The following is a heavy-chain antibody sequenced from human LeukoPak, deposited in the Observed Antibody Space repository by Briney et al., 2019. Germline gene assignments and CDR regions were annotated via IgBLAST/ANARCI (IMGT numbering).Heavy chain of an antibody. D-gene: IGHD3-22*01. CDR1: GFTFSSYA. CDR3: AKDLSPYYYDSSGYYTHDAFDI. Sequence: GGSLRLSCAASGFTFSSYAMSWVRQAPGKGLEWVSAISGSGGSTYYADSVKGRFTISRDNSKNTLYLQMNSLRAEDTAVYYCAKDLSPYYYDSSGYYTHDAFDIWGQGTMVTVSS. CDR2: ISGSGGST. J-gene: IGHJ3*02. V-gene: IGHV3-23*01.